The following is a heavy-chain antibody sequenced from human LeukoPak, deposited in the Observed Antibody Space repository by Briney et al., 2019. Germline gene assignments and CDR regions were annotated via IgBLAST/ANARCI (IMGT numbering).Heavy chain of an antibody. J-gene: IGHJ3*02. D-gene: IGHD3-10*01. CDR3: ARFYGSGPDAFDI. Sequence: ASVKVSCKASGYTFTSYDINWVRQATGQWLEWMGWMNPNSGNTGYAQKFQGRVTITRNTSISTAYMELSSLRSEDTAVYYCARFYGSGPDAFDIWGQGTMVTVSS. V-gene: IGHV1-8*03. CDR2: MNPNSGNT. CDR1: GYTFTSYD.